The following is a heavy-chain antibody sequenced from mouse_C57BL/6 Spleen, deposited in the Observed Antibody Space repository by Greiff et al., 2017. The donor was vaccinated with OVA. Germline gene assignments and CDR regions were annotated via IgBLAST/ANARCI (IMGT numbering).Heavy chain of an antibody. CDR1: GYSFTGYY. V-gene: IGHV1-42*01. Sequence: VQLQQSGPELVKPGASVKISCKASGYSFTGYYMNWVKQSPEKSLEWIGEINPSTGGTTYNQKFKAKATLTVDKSSSTAYMQLKSLTSEDSAVYYCGRSGFAYWGQGTLVTVSA. CDR2: INPSTGGT. CDR3: GRSGFAY. J-gene: IGHJ3*01.